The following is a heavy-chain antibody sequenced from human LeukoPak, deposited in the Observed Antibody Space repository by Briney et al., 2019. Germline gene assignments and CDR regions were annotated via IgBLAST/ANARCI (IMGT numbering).Heavy chain of an antibody. CDR3: ARLKFYDSTGYSPGYYMDV. CDR2: IYLTGNT. V-gene: IGHV4-4*07. J-gene: IGHJ6*03. Sequence: SETLSLTCSVSGGAIISYYWSWIRQPAGKGLEWIGRIYLTGNTDYNPSLKTRVTMSTDLSKKQFSLRLRSVTAADTAVYYCARLKFYDSTGYSPGYYMDVWGKGTAVTVSS. D-gene: IGHD3-22*01. CDR1: GGAIISYY.